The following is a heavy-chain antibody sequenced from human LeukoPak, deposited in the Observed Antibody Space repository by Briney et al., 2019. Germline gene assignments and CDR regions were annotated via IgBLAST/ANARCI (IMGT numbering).Heavy chain of an antibody. CDR2: INREGGEK. CDR1: GFTFSNYW. Sequence: PGGSLRLSCAASGFTFSNYWMIWVRQAPGKGLEWVANINREGGEKHYADSVNGRFTISRDNAKNSMFLQMNSLRVDDTAMYYCVRDSGAYSSVYYDAFDFWGQGTVVTVSS. CDR3: VRDSGAYSSVYYDAFDF. D-gene: IGHD5/OR15-5a*01. V-gene: IGHV3-7*01. J-gene: IGHJ3*01.